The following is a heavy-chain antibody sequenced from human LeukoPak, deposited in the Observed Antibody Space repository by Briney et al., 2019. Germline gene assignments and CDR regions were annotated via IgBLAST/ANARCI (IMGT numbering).Heavy chain of an antibody. CDR1: GFTFSSYW. CDR2: IKQDGSEK. J-gene: IGHJ4*02. D-gene: IGHD3-22*01. CDR3: ASSASTDYYDSSGYYPG. Sequence: PGGSLRLSCAASGFTFSSYWMSWVRQAPGKGLEWVANIKQDGSEKYYVDSVKGRFTISRDNAKNSLYLQMNSLRAEDTAVYYCASSASTDYYDSSGYYPGWGQGTLVTVSS. V-gene: IGHV3-7*01.